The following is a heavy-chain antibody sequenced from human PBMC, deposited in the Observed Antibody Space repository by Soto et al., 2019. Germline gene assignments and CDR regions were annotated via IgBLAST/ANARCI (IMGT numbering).Heavy chain of an antibody. J-gene: IGHJ1*01. CDR3: ARGFSYGYSQY. CDR1: GFPFSSYS. Sequence: PEGSLRLSCAASGFPFSSYSMNWVRQAPGKGLEWVSSISSSSYIYYADSVKGRFTISRYNAKNSLYLQMNSLRAEDTAVYYCARGFSYGYSQYWGQGTLVTVSS. CDR2: ISSSSYI. D-gene: IGHD5-18*01. V-gene: IGHV3-21*01.